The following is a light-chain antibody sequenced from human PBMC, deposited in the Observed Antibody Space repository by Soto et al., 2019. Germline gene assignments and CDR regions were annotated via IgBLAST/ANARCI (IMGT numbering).Light chain of an antibody. CDR1: KLGDKY. Sequence: SYELTQPPSVSVSPGQTASITCSGDKLGDKYACWYQQKPGQSPVLVIYEDTKRPSGIPERFSGSNSGNTATLTISGTQAMDEADYYCQAWDSITALYVFGTGTKLTVL. CDR2: EDT. V-gene: IGLV3-1*01. J-gene: IGLJ1*01. CDR3: QAWDSITALYV.